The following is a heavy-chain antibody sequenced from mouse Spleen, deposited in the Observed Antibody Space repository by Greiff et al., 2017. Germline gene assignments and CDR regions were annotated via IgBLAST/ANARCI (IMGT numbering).Heavy chain of an antibody. V-gene: IGHV1-55*01. CDR2: IYPGSGST. CDR1: GYTFTSYW. CDR3: ARSGGSSGSWDY. D-gene: IGHD3-2*02. J-gene: IGHJ2*01. Sequence: QVQQQQPGAELVKPGASVKMSCKASGYTFTSYWITWVKQRPGQGLEWIGDIYPGSGSTNYNEKFKSKATLTVDTSSSTAYMQLSSLTSEDSAVYYCARSGGSSGSWDYWGQGTTLTVSS.